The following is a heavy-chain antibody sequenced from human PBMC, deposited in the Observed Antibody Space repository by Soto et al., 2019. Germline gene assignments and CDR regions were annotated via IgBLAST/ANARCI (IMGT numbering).Heavy chain of an antibody. CDR1: GFTFSSYA. D-gene: IGHD6-19*01. CDR3: ASPRTAVAGTGY. CDR2: ISYDGSNK. J-gene: IGHJ4*02. V-gene: IGHV3-30-3*01. Sequence: QVQLVESGGGVVQPGRSLRLSCAASGFTFSSYAMHWVRQAPGKGLEWVAVISYDGSNKYYADSVKGRFTISRDNSKNTLYLQMNSLRAEDTAVYYCASPRTAVAGTGYWGQGTLVTVSS.